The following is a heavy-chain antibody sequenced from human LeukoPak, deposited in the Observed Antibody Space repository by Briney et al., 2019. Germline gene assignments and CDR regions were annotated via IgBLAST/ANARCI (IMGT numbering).Heavy chain of an antibody. J-gene: IGHJ5*02. CDR3: TSLEYSGSYLMGWP. CDR2: IRSKANSYAT. V-gene: IGHV3-73*01. D-gene: IGHD1-26*01. Sequence: GGSLRLSCAASGFTFSGSAMHWVRQASGKGLEWVGRIRSKANSYATAYAASVKGRFTISRDVSKNTAYLQMNSLKTEDTAVYYCTSLEYSGSYLMGWPWGQGTLVTVSS. CDR1: GFTFSGSA.